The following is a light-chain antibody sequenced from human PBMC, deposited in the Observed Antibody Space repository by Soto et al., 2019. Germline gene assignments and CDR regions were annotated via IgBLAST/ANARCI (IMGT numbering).Light chain of an antibody. Sequence: DIQMTPYPSTLYASVGVIVTIPCRAIQSIIDWLSWYQQKPGKAPKLLIYKASSLQSGVPSRFSGSGSGTAFTLTISSLQPDDFATYYCQQYRTYSRTFGHGTKVEI. CDR3: QQYRTYSRT. V-gene: IGKV1-5*03. CDR1: QSIIDW. J-gene: IGKJ1*01. CDR2: KAS.